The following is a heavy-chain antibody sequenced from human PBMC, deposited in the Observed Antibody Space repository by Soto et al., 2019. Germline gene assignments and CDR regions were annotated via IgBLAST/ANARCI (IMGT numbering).Heavy chain of an antibody. CDR3: AKDFDNGDYVYWFDP. CDR2: ISGSGGST. CDR1: GFTFSGYA. D-gene: IGHD4-17*01. J-gene: IGHJ5*02. Sequence: PGGSLRLSCAASGFTFSGYAMSWVRQAPGKGLEWVSAISGSGGSTYYADSVKGRFTISRDNSKNTLYLQMNSLRAEDTAVYYCAKDFDNGDYVYWFDPWGQGTLVTVSS. V-gene: IGHV3-23*01.